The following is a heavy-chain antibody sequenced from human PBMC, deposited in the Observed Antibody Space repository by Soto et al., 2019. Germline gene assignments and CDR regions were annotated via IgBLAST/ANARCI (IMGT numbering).Heavy chain of an antibody. V-gene: IGHV1-3*01. Sequence: QAQLVQSGPEVQKPGASMKASCKASAFNLRSYSIHWVRQAPGQRLEWMGQINGDSGKPRYSHRFEGRVTFKRDTDASTATLELHSLRPEDTAVYYCGRGAGTSKIYAMGMDVWGQGTAVSVSS. CDR1: AFNLRSYS. CDR3: GRGAGTSKIYAMGMDV. D-gene: IGHD2-2*01. CDR2: INGDSGKP. J-gene: IGHJ6*02.